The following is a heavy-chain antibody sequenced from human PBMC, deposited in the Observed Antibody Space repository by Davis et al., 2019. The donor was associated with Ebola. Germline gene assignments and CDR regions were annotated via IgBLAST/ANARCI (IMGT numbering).Heavy chain of an antibody. CDR2: ISGSGIST. CDR3: AKDLSSSWYVNYYYYYGMDV. V-gene: IGHV3-23*01. CDR1: GFTFSGYA. J-gene: IGHJ6*02. D-gene: IGHD6-13*01. Sequence: GGSLRLSCAASGFTFSGYAMSWVRQAPGKGLEWVSAISGSGISTYYADSVKGRFTISRDNSKNTLYLQMNSLRAEDTAVYYCAKDLSSSWYVNYYYYYGMDVWGQGTTVTVSS.